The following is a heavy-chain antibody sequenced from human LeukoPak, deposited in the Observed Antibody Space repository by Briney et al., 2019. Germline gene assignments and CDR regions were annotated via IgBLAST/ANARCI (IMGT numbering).Heavy chain of an antibody. V-gene: IGHV4-39*07. CDR1: GDSISSGSYY. J-gene: IGHJ4*02. CDR2: IYYSGST. Sequence: SETLSLTYSVSGDSISSGSYYWGWIRQPPGKGLEWIGNIYYSGSTYYNPSLKSRVTISVDTSKNQFSLKLSSVTAADTAVYYCARLASGSSTHWGQGTLVTVSS. D-gene: IGHD1-26*01. CDR3: ARLASGSSTH.